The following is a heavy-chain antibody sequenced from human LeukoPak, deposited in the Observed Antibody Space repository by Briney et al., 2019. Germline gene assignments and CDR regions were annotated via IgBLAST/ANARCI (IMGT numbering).Heavy chain of an antibody. CDR1: GGSFSGYY. V-gene: IGHV4-34*01. Sequence: PSETLSHTCAVYGGSFSGYYWSWIRQPPGKGLEWIGEINHSGSTNYNPSLKSRVTISVDTSKNQFSLKLSSVTAADTAVYYCATLIMDGGPWGQGTLVTVSS. J-gene: IGHJ5*02. CDR3: ATLIMDGGP. CDR2: INHSGST. D-gene: IGHD4-23*01.